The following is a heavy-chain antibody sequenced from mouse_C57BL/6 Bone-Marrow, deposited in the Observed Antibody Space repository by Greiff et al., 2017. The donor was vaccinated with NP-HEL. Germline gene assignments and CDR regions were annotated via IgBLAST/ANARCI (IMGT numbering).Heavy chain of an antibody. D-gene: IGHD2-2*01. CDR1: GYTFTRYG. CDR2: IYPRSGNT. CDR3: ARGRLRRKDYFDY. Sequence: QVQLQQSGAELARPGASVKLSCKASGYTFTRYGISWVKQRTGQGLEWIGEIYPRSGNTYYNEKFKGKATLTADKSSSTAYMELRSLTSEDSAVYFCARGRLRRKDYFDYWGQGTTLTVSS. J-gene: IGHJ2*01. V-gene: IGHV1-81*01.